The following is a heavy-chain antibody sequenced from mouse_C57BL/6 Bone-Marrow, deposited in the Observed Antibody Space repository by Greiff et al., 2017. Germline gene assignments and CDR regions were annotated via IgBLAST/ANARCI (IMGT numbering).Heavy chain of an antibody. J-gene: IGHJ2*01. CDR2: INPNNGGT. Sequence: VQLQQSGPELVKPGASVKIPCKASGYTFTDYNMDWVKQSHGKSLEWIGDINPNNGGTIYNQKFKGKATLTVDKSSSTAYMELRSLTSEDTAVYYCARSGYGFSYYLDYWGQGTTLTVSS. D-gene: IGHD3-1*01. CDR1: GYTFTDYN. V-gene: IGHV1-18*01. CDR3: ARSGYGFSYYLDY.